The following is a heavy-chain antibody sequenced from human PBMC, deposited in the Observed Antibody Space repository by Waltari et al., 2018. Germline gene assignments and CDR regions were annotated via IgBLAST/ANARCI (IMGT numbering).Heavy chain of an antibody. J-gene: IGHJ5*02. CDR2: MNPNSGNT. D-gene: IGHD3-16*02. CDR3: ARGRYDYVWGSYRFNWFDP. Sequence: QVQLVQSGAEVKKPGASVKVSCKASGYTFTSYDINWVRQATGQGLEWMGWMNPNSGNTGYAQKFQGRVTMTRNTSISTAYMELSSLRSEDTAVYYCARGRYDYVWGSYRFNWFDPWGQGTLVTVSS. CDR1: GYTFTSYD. V-gene: IGHV1-8*01.